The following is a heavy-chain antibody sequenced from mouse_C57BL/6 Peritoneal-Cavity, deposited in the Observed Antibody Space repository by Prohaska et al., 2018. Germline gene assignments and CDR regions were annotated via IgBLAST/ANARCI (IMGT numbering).Heavy chain of an antibody. Sequence: GAELVKPGASVKLSCKASGYTFTSYWMQWVKQRPGQGLEWIGEIDPSDSYTNYNQKFKGKATLTVDTSSSTAYMQLSSLTSEDSAVYYCAYYYGSSRYWYFDVWGTGTTVTVSS. CDR3: AYYYGSSRYWYFDV. J-gene: IGHJ1*03. D-gene: IGHD1-1*01. CDR2: IDPSDSYT. CDR1: GYTFTSYW. V-gene: IGHV1-50*01.